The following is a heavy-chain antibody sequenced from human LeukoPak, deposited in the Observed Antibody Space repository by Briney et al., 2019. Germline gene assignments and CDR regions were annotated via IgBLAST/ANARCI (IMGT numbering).Heavy chain of an antibody. J-gene: IGHJ4*02. CDR3: ARVAAAHFDY. CDR2: ISSSSSHI. D-gene: IGHD6-13*01. V-gene: IGHV3-21*01. Sequence: GGSLRLSCTASGFTFSSYSMNWVRQAPGKGLEWVSSISSSSSHIYYADSVKGRFTSSRDNAKNSEFLQMNSLRAEDTAVYYCARVAAAHFDYWGQGNLVAVSS. CDR1: GFTFSSYS.